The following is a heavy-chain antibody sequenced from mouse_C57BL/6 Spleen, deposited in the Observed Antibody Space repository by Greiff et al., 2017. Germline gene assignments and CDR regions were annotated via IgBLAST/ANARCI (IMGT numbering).Heavy chain of an antibody. D-gene: IGHD2-5*01. CDR2: IDPENGDT. CDR3: THYSNPSY. V-gene: IGHV14-4*01. CDR1: GFNIKDDS. J-gene: IGHJ3*01. Sequence: VQLQQSGAELVRPGASVKLSCTASGFNIKDDSMHWVKQRPEQGLEWIGWIDPENGDTEYASKFQGKATITADTSSNTAYLQLSSLTSEDTAVYYCTHYSNPSYWGQGTLVTVSA.